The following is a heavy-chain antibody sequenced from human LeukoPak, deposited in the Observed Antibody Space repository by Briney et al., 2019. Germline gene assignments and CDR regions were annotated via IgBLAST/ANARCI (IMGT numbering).Heavy chain of an antibody. CDR2: INPSGGST. CDR1: GYTFTSYY. V-gene: IGHV1-46*01. CDR3: ARSPGYCSGASCSDHYYYYMDV. D-gene: IGHD2-2*01. J-gene: IGHJ6*03. Sequence: ASVKVSCKASGYTFTSYYMHWVRQAPGQGLEWMGIINPSGGSTSYAQKFQGRVTITRNTSISTAYMELSSLRSEDTAVYYCARSPGYCSGASCSDHYYYYMDVWGKGTTITVSS.